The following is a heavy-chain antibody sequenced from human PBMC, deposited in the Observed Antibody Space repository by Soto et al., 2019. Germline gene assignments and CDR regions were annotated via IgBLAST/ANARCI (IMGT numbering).Heavy chain of an antibody. J-gene: IGHJ4*02. D-gene: IGHD3-9*01. V-gene: IGHV1-18*01. CDR3: ARLSGAGYIAPGY. CDR2: ITTNNGDT. Sequence: QVQLVQSGTEVEKPGASVKVSCTASGYTFTNFDVGWVRQAPGQGLEWMGRITTNNGDTKYTQTFQGRVTMTTDTSTSRAYMELRRLRSDATAVYYCARLSGAGYIAPGYWGQGTLVTVS. CDR1: GYTFTNFD.